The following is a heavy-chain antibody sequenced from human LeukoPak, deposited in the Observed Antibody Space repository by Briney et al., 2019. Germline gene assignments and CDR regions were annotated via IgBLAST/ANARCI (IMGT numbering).Heavy chain of an antibody. Sequence: ASVKVSCKASGYTFTGYYMHWVRQAPGQGLEWMGWISAYNGNTNYAQKLQGRVTMTTDTSTSTAYMELRSLRSDDTAVYYCANGLDGYNYESDYWGQGTLVTVSS. CDR3: ANGLDGYNYESDY. CDR1: GYTFTGYY. CDR2: ISAYNGNT. J-gene: IGHJ4*02. V-gene: IGHV1-18*04. D-gene: IGHD5-24*01.